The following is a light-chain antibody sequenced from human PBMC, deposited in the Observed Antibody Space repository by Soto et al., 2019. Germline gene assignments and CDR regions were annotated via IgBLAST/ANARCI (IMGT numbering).Light chain of an antibody. V-gene: IGKV3-20*01. Sequence: EIVLTQSPGTLSLSPGERATLSCRASQSVNNSYFARYQQMPGQAPRLLIFGASSRATGIPVRISGSGSGTDFTLTISRLEPEDFAVYYCQQPGRSPGVTFGGGTKVEIK. CDR2: GAS. J-gene: IGKJ4*01. CDR3: QQPGRSPGVT. CDR1: QSVNNSY.